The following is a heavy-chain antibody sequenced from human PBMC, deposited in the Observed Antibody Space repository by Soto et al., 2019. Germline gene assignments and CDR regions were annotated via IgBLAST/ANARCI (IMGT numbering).Heavy chain of an antibody. Sequence: QITLNESGPTVVKPTETLTLTCTFSGFSLTTSGVGVGWVRQSPGKAPEWLAFIYWDDDKRYSTSLKSRLTSTKDTSKNPVVRTMANVDPADTATYDCAHRVLRAGFGLVTTAAISFDFWGQGTPVVFSS. CDR2: IYWDDDK. V-gene: IGHV2-5*02. CDR3: AHRVLRAGFGLVTTAAISFDF. J-gene: IGHJ4*02. CDR1: GFSLTTSGVG. D-gene: IGHD3-3*01.